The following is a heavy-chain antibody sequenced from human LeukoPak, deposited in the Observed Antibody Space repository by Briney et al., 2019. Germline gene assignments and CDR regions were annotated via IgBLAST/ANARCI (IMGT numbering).Heavy chain of an antibody. CDR2: IYYSGST. CDR3: ARDKGGYSYGLNWFDP. Sequence: SETLSLTCTVSGGSISSYYWSWIRQPPGKGLEWIGYIYYSGSTNYNPSLKSRVTISVDTSKNQFSLKLSSVTAADTAVYYCARDKGGYSYGLNWFDPWGQGTLVTVSS. CDR1: GGSISSYY. V-gene: IGHV4-59*01. J-gene: IGHJ5*02. D-gene: IGHD5-18*01.